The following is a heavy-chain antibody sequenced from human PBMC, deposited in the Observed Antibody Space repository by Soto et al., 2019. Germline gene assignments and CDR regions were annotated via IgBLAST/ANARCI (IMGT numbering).Heavy chain of an antibody. Sequence: SVKVSCKASGGTFSSYAISWVRQAPGQGLEWMGGIIPIFGTANYAQKFQGRVTITADESTSTAYMELSSLRSEDTAVYYCARDCSGGSCYFDYWGQGTLVTVSS. J-gene: IGHJ4*02. CDR2: IIPIFGTA. V-gene: IGHV1-69*13. CDR3: ARDCSGGSCYFDY. D-gene: IGHD2-15*01. CDR1: GGTFSSYA.